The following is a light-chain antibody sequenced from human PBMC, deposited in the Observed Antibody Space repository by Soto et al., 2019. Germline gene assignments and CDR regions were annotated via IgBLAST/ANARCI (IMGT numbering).Light chain of an antibody. V-gene: IGKV3-15*01. CDR2: GAS. Sequence: EIVMTQSPATLSVSPGERATLSCRASQSVSSNLAWYQQKPGHAPRLLIYGASTRATGIPARFSGSGSGTEFTLTISSLQSEDFAVYSCQQYNNWPPLTFGGGTKVEIK. CDR1: QSVSSN. CDR3: QQYNNWPPLT. J-gene: IGKJ4*01.